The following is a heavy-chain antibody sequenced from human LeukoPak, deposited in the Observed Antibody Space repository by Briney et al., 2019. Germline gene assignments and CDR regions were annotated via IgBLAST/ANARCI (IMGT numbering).Heavy chain of an antibody. Sequence: GGSLSLSCAAAGFTFSIYAMSWVRQAAGNGMEWVSAISGSGGSTYYADSVKGRFTISRDNSKNTLYLQMNSLRAEDTAVYYCAKGRFYGGNSGNADAFDIWGQGTMVTVSS. CDR3: AKGRFYGGNSGNADAFDI. J-gene: IGHJ3*02. CDR2: ISGSGGST. V-gene: IGHV3-23*01. CDR1: GFTFSIYA. D-gene: IGHD4-23*01.